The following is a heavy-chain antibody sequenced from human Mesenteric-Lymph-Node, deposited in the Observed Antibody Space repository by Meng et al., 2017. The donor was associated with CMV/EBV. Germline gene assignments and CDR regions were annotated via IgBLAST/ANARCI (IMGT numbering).Heavy chain of an antibody. D-gene: IGHD3-22*01. CDR3: ARASYDSSGYYFPRFDP. Sequence: SISSGRYYLTWIRQHPGKGLEWIGYIYYSGSTSYNPSLKSRVIISVDTSKNQFSLKLRSVTAADTAVYYCARASYDSSGYYFPRFDPWGQGTLVTVSS. CDR2: IYYSGST. CDR1: SISSGRYY. J-gene: IGHJ5*02. V-gene: IGHV4-31*02.